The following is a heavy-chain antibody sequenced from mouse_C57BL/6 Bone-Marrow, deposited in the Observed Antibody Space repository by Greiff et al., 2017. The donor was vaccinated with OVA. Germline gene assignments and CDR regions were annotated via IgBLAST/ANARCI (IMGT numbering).Heavy chain of an antibody. V-gene: IGHV1-52*01. CDR3: EGVGYYGSSYWFAY. Sequence: QVQLQQSGAELVRPGSSVKLSCKASGYTFTSYWMHWVKQRPIQGLEWIGNIDPADSETHYTQKFKDKATLTVDKSSSTAYMQLSSLTSEDTAVYYGEGVGYYGSSYWFAYWGQGTMVTVSA. J-gene: IGHJ3*01. CDR1: GYTFTSYW. D-gene: IGHD1-1*01. CDR2: IDPADSET.